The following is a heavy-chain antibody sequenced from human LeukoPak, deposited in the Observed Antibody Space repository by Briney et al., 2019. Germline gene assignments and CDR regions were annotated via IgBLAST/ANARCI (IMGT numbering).Heavy chain of an antibody. Sequence: SQTLSLTCTVSGGSISSGDYYWSWIRQPPGKGLEWIGYIYYSGSTYYDPSLRSRVTISVDTSKNQFSLKLSSVTAADTTVYYCASTPDYYDSSGYSDYWGQGTLVTVSS. CDR2: IYYSGST. J-gene: IGHJ4*02. V-gene: IGHV4-30-4*08. CDR3: ASTPDYYDSSGYSDY. CDR1: GGSISSGDYY. D-gene: IGHD3-22*01.